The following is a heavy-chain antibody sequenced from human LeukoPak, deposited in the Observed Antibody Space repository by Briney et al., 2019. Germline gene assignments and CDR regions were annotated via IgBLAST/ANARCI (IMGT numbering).Heavy chain of an antibody. Sequence: GRSLRLPCAASGFTFDDYAMHWVRQAPGKGLEWVSGISWNSGSIGYADSVKGRFTISRDNAKNSLYLQMNSLRAEGMALYYCAKAYGDDRSYYFDYWGQGTLVTVSS. V-gene: IGHV3-9*03. CDR2: ISWNSGSI. CDR1: GFTFDDYA. CDR3: AKAYGDDRSYYFDY. D-gene: IGHD4-17*01. J-gene: IGHJ4*02.